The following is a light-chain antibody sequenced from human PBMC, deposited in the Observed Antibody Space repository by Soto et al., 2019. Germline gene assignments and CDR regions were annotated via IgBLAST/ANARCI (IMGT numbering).Light chain of an antibody. CDR1: SSDIGIYKY. CDR3: SAYTASSTRV. CDR2: EVT. V-gene: IGLV2-14*01. J-gene: IGLJ1*01. Sequence: QSALTQPASVSGSPGQSIAISCTGSSSDIGIYKYVSWYQQHPGKVPKLIIYEVTNRPSGVSNRFSGSKSGNTASLTISGLQADDEAADYCSAYTASSTRVFGPGTKVTVL.